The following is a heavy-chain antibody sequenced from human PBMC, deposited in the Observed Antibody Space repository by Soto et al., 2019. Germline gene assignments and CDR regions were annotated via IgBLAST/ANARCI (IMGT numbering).Heavy chain of an antibody. D-gene: IGHD6-25*01. CDR1: GVSIRSDSW. J-gene: IGHJ5*02. CDR3: ARDWASAGPYNWFDP. Sequence: SETLSLTCAVSGVSIRSDSWWSWVRQPPGRGLEWIGEISHRGSTNYNPSLKSRVTLSIDKSNNHFSLRLSSVTAADTAVYYCARDWASAGPYNWFDPWGQGTLVTVSS. V-gene: IGHV4-4*02. CDR2: ISHRGST.